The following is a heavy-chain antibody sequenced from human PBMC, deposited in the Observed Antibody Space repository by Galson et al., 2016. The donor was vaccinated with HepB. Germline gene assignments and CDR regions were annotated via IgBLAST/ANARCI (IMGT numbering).Heavy chain of an antibody. CDR2: IHYSGNS. V-gene: IGHV4-59*13. Sequence: SETLSLTCTVSGGSISSFSWSWIRQPPGKGLEWIGYIHYSGNSKYNPSLKSRVTITADTSKNDFSLTLNPVTAADTAVYYCARQFPIHTSRPTIFDYWGQGILVSVSS. D-gene: IGHD2/OR15-2a*01. CDR1: GGSISSFS. J-gene: IGHJ4*02. CDR3: ARQFPIHTSRPTIFDY.